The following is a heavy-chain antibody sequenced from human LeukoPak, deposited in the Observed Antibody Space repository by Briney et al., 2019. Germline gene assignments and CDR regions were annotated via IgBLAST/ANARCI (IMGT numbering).Heavy chain of an antibody. Sequence: GGSLRLSCAASGFTFSSYGMHWVRQAPGKGLEWVAFIRYDGSNKYYADSVKGRFTISRDNSKNTLYLQMNSLRAEDTAVYYCAKERSYYDSSGYYRYFDYWGQGTLVTVSS. CDR1: GFTFSSYG. CDR3: AKERSYYDSSGYYRYFDY. CDR2: IRYDGSNK. V-gene: IGHV3-30*02. D-gene: IGHD3-22*01. J-gene: IGHJ4*02.